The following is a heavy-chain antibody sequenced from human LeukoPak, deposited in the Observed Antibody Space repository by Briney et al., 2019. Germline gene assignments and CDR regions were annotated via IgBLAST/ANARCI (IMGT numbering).Heavy chain of an antibody. V-gene: IGHV5-10-1*01. Sequence: GEPLKISLKGSGYTFPTYWINWVRPMPGKGLEWMGRIDPSDSYTKYGPSFEGHVTISPDKSISTAYLQWSSLKASDTAMYYCARQRGANWFDPWGQGTLVTVSS. CDR2: IDPSDSYT. D-gene: IGHD5-24*01. CDR3: ARQRGANWFDP. CDR1: GYTFPTYW. J-gene: IGHJ5*02.